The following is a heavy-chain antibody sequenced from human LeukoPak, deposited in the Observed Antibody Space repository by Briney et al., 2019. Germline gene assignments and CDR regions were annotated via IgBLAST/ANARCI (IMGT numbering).Heavy chain of an antibody. Sequence: GGSLRLSCEASGFTFSGYSMTWVRQAPGKGLEWVSYISESSSHTYNADSVKGRFTISRDNAKNSLYLQMNSLRVEDTGIYYCARDRAVKARIGGMDAWGQGTTVIVSS. V-gene: IGHV3-21*06. CDR2: ISESSSHT. CDR1: GFTFSGYS. D-gene: IGHD4-4*01. CDR3: ARDRAVKARIGGMDA. J-gene: IGHJ6*02.